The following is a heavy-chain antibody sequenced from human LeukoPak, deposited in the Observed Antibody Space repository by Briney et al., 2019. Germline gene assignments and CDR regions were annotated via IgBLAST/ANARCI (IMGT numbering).Heavy chain of an antibody. CDR1: EGTFSSYA. D-gene: IGHD3-3*01. Sequence: SVKVSCKASEGTFSSYAISWVRQAPGQGLEWMGGIIPIFGTANYAQKFQGRVTITADESTSTAYMELSSLRSEDTAVYYCARGSTYYDFWSGYYPTYYYYGMDVWGQGTTVTVSS. V-gene: IGHV1-69*01. CDR2: IIPIFGTA. CDR3: ARGSTYYDFWSGYYPTYYYYGMDV. J-gene: IGHJ6*02.